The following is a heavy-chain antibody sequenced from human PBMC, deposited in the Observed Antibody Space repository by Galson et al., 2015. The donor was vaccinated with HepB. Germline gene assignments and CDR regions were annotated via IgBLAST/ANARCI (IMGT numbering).Heavy chain of an antibody. CDR3: ARAFWDTVPLDC. CDR1: GFTFSTYS. Sequence: SLRLSCAASGFTFSTYSMNWVRQAPGKGLEWVSSISSSSSTIYYADSVKGRFTISRDNAKNSLYLQMNSLRAEDTAVYYCARAFWDTVPLDCWGQGTLVTVSS. J-gene: IGHJ4*02. V-gene: IGHV3-48*01. CDR2: ISSSSSTI. D-gene: IGHD4-17*01.